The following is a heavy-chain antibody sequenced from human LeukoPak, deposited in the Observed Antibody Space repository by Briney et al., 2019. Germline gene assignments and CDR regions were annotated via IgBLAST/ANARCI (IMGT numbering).Heavy chain of an antibody. J-gene: IGHJ3*02. CDR3: ARARYANAWYAFDI. CDR1: GGSVSNY. V-gene: IGHV4-59*02. CDR2: LSHSGSS. D-gene: IGHD2-2*01. Sequence: ASETLSLTCTVSGGSVSNYWSWIRRPPGRGLEWIAYLSHSGSSDSNPSLTSRVTTLVDTSKNQFSLKLTSVTAADTAVYYCARARYANAWYAFDIWGHGTMVTVSS.